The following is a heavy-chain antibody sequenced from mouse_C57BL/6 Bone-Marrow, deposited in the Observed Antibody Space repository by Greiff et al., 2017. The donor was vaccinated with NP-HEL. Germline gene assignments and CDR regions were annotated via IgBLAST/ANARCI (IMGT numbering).Heavy chain of an antibody. CDR2: INPNNGGT. CDR3: AGIYYGNRFDY. D-gene: IGHD2-1*01. CDR1: GYTFTDYN. Sequence: EVQLQQSGPELVKPGASVKMSCKASGYTFTDYNMHWVQQSHGKSLEWIGYINPNNGGTSYNQKFKGKATLTVNKSSSTAYMQLRRLTSEDSAVYYCAGIYYGNRFDYWGQGTLVTVSA. V-gene: IGHV1-22*01. J-gene: IGHJ3*01.